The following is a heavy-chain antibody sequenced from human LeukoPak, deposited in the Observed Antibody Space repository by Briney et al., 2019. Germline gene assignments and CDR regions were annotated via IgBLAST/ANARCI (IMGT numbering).Heavy chain of an antibody. V-gene: IGHV3-7*01. D-gene: IGHD2/OR15-2a*01. CDR2: IKRDESET. Sequence: GRSLRLSCAASGFTFSSYAMNWVRQAPGKGLEWVANIKRDESETYYVDSVKGRFTISRDNAKNSLSLQMNSLRAEDTAVYYCARGGGNFDYWGQGTLVTVSS. CDR3: ARGGGNFDY. J-gene: IGHJ4*02. CDR1: GFTFSSYA.